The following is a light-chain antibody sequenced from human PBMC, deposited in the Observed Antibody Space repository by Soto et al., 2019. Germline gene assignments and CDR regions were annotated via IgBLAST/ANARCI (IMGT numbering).Light chain of an antibody. V-gene: IGLV2-14*03. CDR1: SSDVGDYNY. CDR2: DIN. J-gene: IGLJ2*01. CDR3: SLYTFSETLI. Sequence: QSVLTQPASVSGSPGQSITISCTGTSSDVGDYNYVSWYQQHPGRAPKLIIYDINNRPSGVSNRFSVSKSGNTASLTISGLRAEDEADYFCSLYTFSETLIFGGGTKLTVL.